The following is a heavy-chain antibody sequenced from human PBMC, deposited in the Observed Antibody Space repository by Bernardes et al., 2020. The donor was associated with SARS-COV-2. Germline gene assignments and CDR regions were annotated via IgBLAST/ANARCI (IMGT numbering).Heavy chain of an antibody. J-gene: IGHJ6*02. V-gene: IGHV3-30-3*01. D-gene: IGHD3-9*01. CDR2: ISYDGSNK. Sequence: GSLRLSCAASGFTFSSYAMHWVRQAPGKGLEWVAVISYDGSNKYYADSVKGRFTISRDNSKNTLYLQMNSLRAEDTAVYYCAREGTYYDILTGYWRQPTYYYYYGMDVWGQGTTVTVSS. CDR1: GFTFSSYA. CDR3: AREGTYYDILTGYWRQPTYYYYYGMDV.